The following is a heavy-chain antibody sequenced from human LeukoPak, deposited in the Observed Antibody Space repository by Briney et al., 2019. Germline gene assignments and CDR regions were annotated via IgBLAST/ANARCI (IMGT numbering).Heavy chain of an antibody. D-gene: IGHD2-8*01. CDR2: ISDSRGTT. J-gene: IGHJ4*02. V-gene: IGHV3-23*01. Sequence: GGSLRLSCAGSGFTFSSYAMSWVRQAPGKGLAWVSAISDSRGTTYDADSVKGRFTISRDSSRSTLYLQMNSLRAEDTALYYCAKDTSIGRYCTNGVCSPFDYWDEGPLVTVSS. CDR3: AKDTSIGRYCTNGVCSPFDY. CDR1: GFTFSSYA.